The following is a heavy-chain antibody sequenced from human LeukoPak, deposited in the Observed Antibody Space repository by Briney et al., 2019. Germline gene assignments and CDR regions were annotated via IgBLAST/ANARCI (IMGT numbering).Heavy chain of an antibody. CDR1: GGSISSGGYY. CDR2: IYYSGST. D-gene: IGHD3-3*01. J-gene: IGHJ5*02. V-gene: IGHV4-39*01. Sequence: SETLSLTCSVSGGSISSGGYYWGWIRQPPGKGLEWIGTIYYSGSTYYNPSLKRRVTISVDTSKNQFSLKLSSVTAADTAVYYCARQLWSGFCWFDPWGQGTLVTVSS. CDR3: ARQLWSGFCWFDP.